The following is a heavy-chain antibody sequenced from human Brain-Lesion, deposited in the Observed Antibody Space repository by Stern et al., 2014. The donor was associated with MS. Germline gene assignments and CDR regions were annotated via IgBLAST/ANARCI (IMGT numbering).Heavy chain of an antibody. CDR3: ARDKEDTNMAFRYFDN. Sequence: QVQLVQSGPGLVKPSQTLSLTCTVSGGSVGSGSYDWSWIRQPAGKGLEWIGRIYTTGSTYYNPSLKSRVSLSIDTPKTQFSLKLPSGTAADTAVYYCARDKEDTNMAFRYFDNWGQGTLVTVSS. J-gene: IGHJ4*02. CDR1: GGSVGSGSYD. CDR2: IYTTGST. V-gene: IGHV4-61*02. D-gene: IGHD5-18*01.